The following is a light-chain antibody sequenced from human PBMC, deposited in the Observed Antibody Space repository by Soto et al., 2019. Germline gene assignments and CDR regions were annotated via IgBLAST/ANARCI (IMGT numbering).Light chain of an antibody. CDR1: SSDVGGYNY. CDR2: EVS. CDR3: SSHAGSNTLV. Sequence: QSALTQPPSASGSPGQSVTISCTGTSSDVGGYNYVSWYQQHPGKAPKLMIYEVSKRPSGVPDRFSGSKSGNTASLTVSGLQAEDEADYSCSSHAGSNTLVFGGGTKLTVL. V-gene: IGLV2-8*01. J-gene: IGLJ2*01.